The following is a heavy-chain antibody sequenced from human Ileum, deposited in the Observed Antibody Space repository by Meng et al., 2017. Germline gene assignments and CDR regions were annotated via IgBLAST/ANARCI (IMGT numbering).Heavy chain of an antibody. D-gene: IGHD6-19*01. J-gene: IGHJ5*02. V-gene: IGHV1-69*06. CDR2: ITPIFATA. CDR3: ASYSSGWYDAIS. Sequence: QWLLADAGAEVNEACSWLIDSLEDSGGSFSSYAISVVRQPRGQGLEWMGGITPIFATANYAQQFQGRVTITADKSTSTAYMELSSLRSEDTAVYYCASYSSGWYDAISWGQGTLVTVSS. CDR1: GGSFSSYA.